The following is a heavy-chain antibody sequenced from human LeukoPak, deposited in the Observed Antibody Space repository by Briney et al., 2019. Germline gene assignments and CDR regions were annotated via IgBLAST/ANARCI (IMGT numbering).Heavy chain of an antibody. V-gene: IGHV3-7*03. CDR1: GFTFSSYW. Sequence: TGGSLRLSCAASGFTFSSYWMSWVRQAPGKGLEWVANIKQDGSEKYYADSVKGRFTISRDNAKNSLYLQMNSLRAEDMALYYCAKDRYGSGSYIDYWGQGTLVTVSS. CDR3: AKDRYGSGSYIDY. D-gene: IGHD3-10*01. CDR2: IKQDGSEK. J-gene: IGHJ4*02.